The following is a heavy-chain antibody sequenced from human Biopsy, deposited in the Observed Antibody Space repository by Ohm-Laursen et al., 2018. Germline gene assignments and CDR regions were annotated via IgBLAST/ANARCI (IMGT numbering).Heavy chain of an antibody. CDR3: ARGTGRYYVYGAFDI. V-gene: IGHV4-4*07. J-gene: IGHJ3*02. D-gene: IGHD1-26*01. CDR1: GDSINNYY. Sequence: SETLSLTCTVSGDSINNYYWSWIRQPAGKGLEWIGRIYTSGSPNYNLSLESRVTMLADTSKNQFSLNLRSVTAADTAVYYCARGTGRYYVYGAFDIWGQGTVVTVSS. CDR2: IYTSGSP.